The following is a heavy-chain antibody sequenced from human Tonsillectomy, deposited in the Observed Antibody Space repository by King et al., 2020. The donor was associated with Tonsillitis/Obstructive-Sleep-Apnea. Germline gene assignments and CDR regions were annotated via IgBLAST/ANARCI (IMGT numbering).Heavy chain of an antibody. D-gene: IGHD2-2*01. CDR1: GFSLSTSGVG. CDR3: AHSGRYCSGTSCYYSYYYMDV. Sequence: ITLKESGPTLVKPTQTLTLTCTFSGFSLSTSGVGVGWIRQPPGKALEWLALIYLDDDKRYSPSLKSRLTTTKDTSKNQVVLTMTNMDPVDTATYYCAHSGRYCSGTSCYYSYYYMDVWGKGTTVTVSS. V-gene: IGHV2-5*02. CDR2: IYLDDDK. J-gene: IGHJ6*03.